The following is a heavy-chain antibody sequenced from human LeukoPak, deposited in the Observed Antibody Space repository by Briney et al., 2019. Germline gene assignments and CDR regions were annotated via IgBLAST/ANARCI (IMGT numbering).Heavy chain of an antibody. J-gene: IGHJ4*02. CDR3: ARENGGDFDY. D-gene: IGHD3-16*01. Sequence: SETLSLTCTVSGGSISSYYWSWIRQPPGKELEWIGYIYYSGSTNYNPSLKSRVTISVDTSKNQFSLKLSSVTAADTAVYYCARENGGDFDYWGQGTLVTVSS. CDR1: GGSISSYY. V-gene: IGHV4-59*01. CDR2: IYYSGST.